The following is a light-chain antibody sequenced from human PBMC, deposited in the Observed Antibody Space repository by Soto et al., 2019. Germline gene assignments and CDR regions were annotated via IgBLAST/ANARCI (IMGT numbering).Light chain of an antibody. Sequence: QSALTQPASVSGSPGQSVTISCTGTSSDVGGYDYVSWYQQHPGTAPKLILYDNNKRPSGIPDRFSGSKSGTSATLGITGLQTGDEADYYCGTWDSSLSAYVFGTGTKLTVL. CDR3: GTWDSSLSAYV. J-gene: IGLJ1*01. CDR2: DNN. CDR1: SSDVGGYDY. V-gene: IGLV1-51*01.